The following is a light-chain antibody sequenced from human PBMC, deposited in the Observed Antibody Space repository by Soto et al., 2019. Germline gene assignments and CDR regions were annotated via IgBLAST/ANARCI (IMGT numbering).Light chain of an antibody. CDR3: CSFADSYTLI. CDR1: ISDVGGYNF. Sequence: QSALTQPRSVSGSPGQSVTISCTGTISDVGGYNFVSWYQQHPGKAPKLMIYDVSKRPSGVPDRFSGSKSGKTASLTISGLQDEDEADYYCCSFADSYTLIFGGGTKLTVL. CDR2: DVS. J-gene: IGLJ2*01. V-gene: IGLV2-11*01.